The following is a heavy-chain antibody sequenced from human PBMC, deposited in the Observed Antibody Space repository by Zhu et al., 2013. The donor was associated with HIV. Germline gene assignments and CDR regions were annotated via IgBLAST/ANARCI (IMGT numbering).Heavy chain of an antibody. J-gene: IGHJ6*02. CDR3: ARGTLRDSLGLPVIPAAIHGDFYYDMDV. Sequence: QVQLVQSGAEVKKPGSSVKVSCKASGGTFSNYAISWVRQAPGQGLEWMGGIIPTFGTADYTQKFQGRVAITADESTSTAYMELSSLRSEDTAVYYCARGTLRDSLGLPVIPAAIHGDFYYDMDVWGQGTTGHRL. CDR2: IIPTFGTA. CDR1: GGTFSNYA. D-gene: IGHD2-2*02. V-gene: IGHV1-69*01.